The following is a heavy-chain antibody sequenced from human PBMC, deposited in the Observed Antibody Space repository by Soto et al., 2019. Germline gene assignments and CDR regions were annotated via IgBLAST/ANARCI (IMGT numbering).Heavy chain of an antibody. D-gene: IGHD3-22*01. CDR1: EFTFSNYA. Sequence: GGSLRLSCAASEFTFSNYAMSWVRQAPGKGLEWVSAISYGGGTTYYADSVKGRFTISRDNSKNTLYLQMNSLRATAVHYCAKNRGYYNDSTGYPFDYGAQGSRV. CDR3: AKNRGYYNDSTGYPFDY. CDR2: ISYGGGTT. J-gene: IGHJ4*02. V-gene: IGHV3-23*01.